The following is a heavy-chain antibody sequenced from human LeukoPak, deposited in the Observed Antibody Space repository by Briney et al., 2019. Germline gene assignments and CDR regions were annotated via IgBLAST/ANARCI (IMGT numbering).Heavy chain of an antibody. CDR3: VRGVWGSYRYGY. CDR1: GGSISSYY. J-gene: IGHJ4*02. Sequence: SETLSLTCTVSGGSISSYYWGWIRQPPGKGLEWIGSIYHSGSTYYNPSLKSRVTISVDTSKNQFSLKLNSVTAADTAVYYCVRGVWGSYRYGYWGQGTLVTVSS. D-gene: IGHD3-16*02. V-gene: IGHV4-38-2*02. CDR2: IYHSGST.